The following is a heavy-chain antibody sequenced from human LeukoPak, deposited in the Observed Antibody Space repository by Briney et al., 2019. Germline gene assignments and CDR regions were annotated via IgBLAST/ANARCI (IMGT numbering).Heavy chain of an antibody. CDR3: AREDTAYDAFDI. D-gene: IGHD5-18*01. Sequence: GGSLRLSCAASVFTFSNYNMNWVRQAPGKGLEWVSFISSSSSTIYYADSVKGRFTISRDNAKNSLYLQMNSLRAEDTALYHCAREDTAYDAFDIWGQGTMVTVSS. CDR1: VFTFSNYN. V-gene: IGHV3-48*04. J-gene: IGHJ3*02. CDR2: ISSSSSTI.